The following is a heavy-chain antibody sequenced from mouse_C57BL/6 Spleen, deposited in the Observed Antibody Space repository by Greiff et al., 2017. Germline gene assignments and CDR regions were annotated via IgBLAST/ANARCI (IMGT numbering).Heavy chain of an antibody. CDR1: GYTFTSYW. D-gene: IGHD1-1*01. Sequence: QVQLQQPGAELVRPGTSVKLSCKASGYTFTSYWMHWVKPRPGQGLEWIGVIDPSDSYTNYNQKFKGKATLTVDTSSSPAYMQLSSLTSEDSAVYYCARGSSYCDYWGQGTTLTVSA. CDR2: IDPSDSYT. CDR3: ARGSSYCDY. J-gene: IGHJ2*01. V-gene: IGHV1-59*01.